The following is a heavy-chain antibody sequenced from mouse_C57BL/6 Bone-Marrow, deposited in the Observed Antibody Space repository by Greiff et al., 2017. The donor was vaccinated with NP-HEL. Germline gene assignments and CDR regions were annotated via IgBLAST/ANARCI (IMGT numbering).Heavy chain of an antibody. J-gene: IGHJ3*01. CDR1: GYTFTTYW. D-gene: IGHD1-1*01. V-gene: IGHV1-50*01. CDR2: IDPSDSYT. CDR3: ARKAYYGRSYEFAY. Sequence: QVQLQQPGAELVKPGASVKLSCKASGYTFTTYWMQWVKQRPGQGLKWIGEIDPSDSYTNYNQKFKGKATLTVDTSSSTAYMQLSSLTSEDSAVYYCARKAYYGRSYEFAYWGQGTLVTVSA.